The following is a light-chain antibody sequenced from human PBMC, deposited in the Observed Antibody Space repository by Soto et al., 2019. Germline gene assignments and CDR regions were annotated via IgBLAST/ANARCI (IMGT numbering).Light chain of an antibody. CDR3: QHYENLPYT. J-gene: IGKJ2*01. CDR1: QDIAYF. Sequence: DIQMTQSPSSLSASVGDRVTITCQASQDIAYFLNWYQQKPGKAPKLLIYDASNLKTGAPSRFSGSGSGTDFTFTISSLQPEDIATYYCQHYENLPYTFGQGTKLEIK. CDR2: DAS. V-gene: IGKV1-33*01.